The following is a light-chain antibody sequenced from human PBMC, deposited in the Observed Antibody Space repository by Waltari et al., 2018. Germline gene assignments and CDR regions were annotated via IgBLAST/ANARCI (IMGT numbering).Light chain of an antibody. Sequence: DIQMTQSPSSLSASVGDRVTITCRASQSIITYLNWYQQKPGKATNLLIYAASSLQTGVPSRFSGSGSGTDFTLTISSLQPEDFATYHCQQSYSIPHTFGQGTKLEIK. CDR3: QQSYSIPHT. CDR1: QSIITY. V-gene: IGKV1-39*01. J-gene: IGKJ2*01. CDR2: AAS.